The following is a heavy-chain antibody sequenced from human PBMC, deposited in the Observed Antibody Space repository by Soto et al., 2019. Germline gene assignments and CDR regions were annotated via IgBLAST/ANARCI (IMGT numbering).Heavy chain of an antibody. Sequence: PSETLSLTCTVSGGSISSYYWSWIRQPPGKGLEWIGYIYYSGKTYYNPSLKSRVTISVDTSKNQFSLKLSSVTAADTAVYYCARAPVSLYSRSWYYFYYCGQGTLVTVSS. CDR1: GGSISSYY. D-gene: IGHD6-13*01. CDR3: ARAPVSLYSRSWYYFYY. J-gene: IGHJ4*02. CDR2: IYYSGKT. V-gene: IGHV4-59*01.